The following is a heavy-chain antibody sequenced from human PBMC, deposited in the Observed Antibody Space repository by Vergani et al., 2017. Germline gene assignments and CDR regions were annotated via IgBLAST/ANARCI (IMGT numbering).Heavy chain of an antibody. CDR3: ARQYYYDSSXFDY. CDR2: IYYSGST. CDR1: GGSISSYY. V-gene: IGHV4-59*01. D-gene: IGHD3-22*01. Sequence: QVQLQESGPGLVKPSETLSLTCTVSGGSISSYYWSWIRQPPGKGLEWIGYIYYSGSTNYNPSLKSRVTISVDTSKNQFSLKLSSVTAADTAVYYCARQYYYDSSXFDYWGQGTLVTVSS. J-gene: IGHJ4*02.